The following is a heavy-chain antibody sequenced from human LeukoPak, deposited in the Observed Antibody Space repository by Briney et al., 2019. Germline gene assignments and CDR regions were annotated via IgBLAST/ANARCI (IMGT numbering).Heavy chain of an antibody. V-gene: IGHV4-39*01. Sequence: SETLSLTCTVSGGSISSSSYYWGWIRQPPGKGLEWIGSIYYSGSAYYNPSLKSRVTISVDTSKNQFSLKLSSVTAADTAVYYCARVRSTMATMNYYYYYYGMDVWGQGTTVTVSS. J-gene: IGHJ6*02. CDR2: IYYSGSA. CDR3: ARVRSTMATMNYYYYYYGMDV. CDR1: GGSISSSSYY. D-gene: IGHD5-24*01.